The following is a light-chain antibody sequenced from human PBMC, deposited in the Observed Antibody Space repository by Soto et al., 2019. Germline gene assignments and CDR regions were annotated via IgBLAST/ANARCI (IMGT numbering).Light chain of an antibody. CDR2: GAS. J-gene: IGKJ2*01. CDR1: QSVSKN. V-gene: IGKV3-15*01. Sequence: EIVMTQSPATLSVSPGERATLSCMASQSVSKNLAWYQQKPGQAPRLLIYGASTRATGIPARFSCSGSGTEFTLTISILQSEDFAVYYCQQYNSWPPTVGQGTKLEIK. CDR3: QQYNSWPPT.